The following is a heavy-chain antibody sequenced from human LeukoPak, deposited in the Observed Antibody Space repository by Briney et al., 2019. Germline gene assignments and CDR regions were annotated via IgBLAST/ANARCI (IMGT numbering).Heavy chain of an antibody. CDR2: IYYSGST. CDR1: GGSISSSSYY. J-gene: IGHJ4*02. V-gene: IGHV4-39*01. Sequence: SETLSLTCTVSGGSISSSSYYWGWIRQPPGKGLEWIGSIYYSGSTYYNPSLKSRVTISVDTSKNQFSLKLSSVTAADTAVYYCARQWADFWSGYYLVFDYLGQGTLVTVSS. D-gene: IGHD3-3*01. CDR3: ARQWADFWSGYYLVFDY.